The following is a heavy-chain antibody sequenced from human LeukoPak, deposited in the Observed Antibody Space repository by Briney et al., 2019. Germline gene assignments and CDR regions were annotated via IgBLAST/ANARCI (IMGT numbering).Heavy chain of an antibody. Sequence: ASVKVSCKASGYTFTSYAMNWVRQAPGQGLEWMGWINTNTENPTYAQGFKGRFVFSLDTSVNTAYLQISSLKAEDTAVYYCARGFTAGDYYYYMDVWGKGTTVSVSS. J-gene: IGHJ6*03. CDR3: ARGFTAGDYYYYMDV. CDR1: GYTFTSYA. V-gene: IGHV7-4-1*02. D-gene: IGHD3-10*01. CDR2: INTNTENP.